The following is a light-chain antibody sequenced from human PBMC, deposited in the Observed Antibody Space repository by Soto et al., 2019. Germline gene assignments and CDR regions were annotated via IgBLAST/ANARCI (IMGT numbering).Light chain of an antibody. CDR2: DVN. CDR1: SSDIGAYNF. J-gene: IGLJ2*01. CDR3: TSWTTSTTMI. Sequence: QSALTQPASVSGSPGQSITISCTGTSSDIGAYNFVSWYQQHPGKAPKLMLYDVNIRPSGVSNRFSGSKSGNTASLTISGRQAEDDADYYCTSWTTSTTMIFGGVTKVTVL. V-gene: IGLV2-14*03.